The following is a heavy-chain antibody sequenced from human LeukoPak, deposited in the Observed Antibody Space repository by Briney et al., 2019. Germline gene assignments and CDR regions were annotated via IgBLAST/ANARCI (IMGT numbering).Heavy chain of an antibody. J-gene: IGHJ5*02. Sequence: GSSVKVSCKASGGTFSSYAISWVRQAPGQGLEWMGWISAYNGNTNYAQKLQGRVTMTTDTSTSTAYMELRSLRSDDTAVYYCARDLEHIRSSSWYAGGNWFDPWGQGTLVTVSS. CDR2: ISAYNGNT. CDR1: GGTFSSYA. V-gene: IGHV1-18*01. CDR3: ARDLEHIRSSSWYAGGNWFDP. D-gene: IGHD6-13*01.